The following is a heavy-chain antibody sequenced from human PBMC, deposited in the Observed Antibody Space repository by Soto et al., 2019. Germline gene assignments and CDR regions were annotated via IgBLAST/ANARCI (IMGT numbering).Heavy chain of an antibody. CDR2: INHSGST. J-gene: IGHJ4*02. D-gene: IGHD6-6*01. Sequence: QVQLQQWGAGLLKPSETLSLTCAVYGGSFSGYYWSWIRQPPGKGLEWIGEINHSGSTNYNPSLRSRVTISVDTSKNQFSLKLSSVTAADTAVYYCARGRWATVHYSRSSRPWGPFDYWGQGTLVTVSS. V-gene: IGHV4-34*01. CDR1: GGSFSGYY. CDR3: ARGRWATVHYSRSSRPWGPFDY.